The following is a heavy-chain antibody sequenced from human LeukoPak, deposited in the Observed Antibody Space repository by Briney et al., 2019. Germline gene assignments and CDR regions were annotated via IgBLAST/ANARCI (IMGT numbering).Heavy chain of an antibody. CDR3: ASQGPGYGAVGRYFDY. J-gene: IGHJ4*02. V-gene: IGHV4-61*02. Sequence: SETLSLTCTVSGGSISSGSYYWSWIRQPAGKGLEWIGRIYTSGSTNYNPSLKSRVTISVDTSKNQFSLKLSSVPAADTAVYYCASQGPGYGAVGRYFDYWGQGTLVTVSS. CDR2: IYTSGST. CDR1: GGSISSGSYY. D-gene: IGHD4-17*01.